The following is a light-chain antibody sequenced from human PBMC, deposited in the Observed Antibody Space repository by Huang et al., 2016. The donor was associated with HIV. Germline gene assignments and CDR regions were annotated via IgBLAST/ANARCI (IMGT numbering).Light chain of an antibody. CDR3: QQYDDWPPVT. CDR2: GAS. Sequence: VMTQSPDTLSVSPGEGATLLCRASQSLSTNLAWYQQKPGQPPRLLIYGASTRATGVPARFSVSGSGTDFTLTISSLQPEDFAVYYCQQYDDWPPVTFGPGTKVDLK. V-gene: IGKV3-15*01. CDR1: QSLSTN. J-gene: IGKJ3*01.